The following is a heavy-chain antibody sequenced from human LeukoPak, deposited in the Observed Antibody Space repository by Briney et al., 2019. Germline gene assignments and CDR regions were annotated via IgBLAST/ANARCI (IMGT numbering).Heavy chain of an antibody. J-gene: IGHJ3*02. V-gene: IGHV4-34*01. Sequence: SETLSLTCTVSGGSISSYYWSWIRQPPGKGLEWIGEINHSGSTNYNPSLKSRVTISVDTSKNQFSLKLSSVTAADTAVYYCARHAGIGSGPNYAFDIWGQGTMVTVSS. CDR3: ARHAGIGSGPNYAFDI. CDR1: GGSISSYY. CDR2: INHSGST. D-gene: IGHD3-10*01.